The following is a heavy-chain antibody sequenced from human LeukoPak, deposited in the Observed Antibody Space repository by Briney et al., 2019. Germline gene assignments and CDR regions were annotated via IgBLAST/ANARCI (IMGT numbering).Heavy chain of an antibody. CDR3: AKTLVPSGIYHEDYFDY. CDR2: ISWNSGSI. Sequence: GGSLRLSCVVSGFTFDDYAMHWVRQAPGKGLEWVSGISWNSGSIGQADSVKGRFSISRDKAKNSLYLQMNSLRVEDTALYYCAKTLVPSGIYHEDYFDYWGQGTLVTVSS. V-gene: IGHV3-9*01. CDR1: GFTFDDYA. D-gene: IGHD1-26*01. J-gene: IGHJ4*02.